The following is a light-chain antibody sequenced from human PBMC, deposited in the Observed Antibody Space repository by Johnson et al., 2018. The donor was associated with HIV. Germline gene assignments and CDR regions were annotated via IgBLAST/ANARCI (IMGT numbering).Light chain of an antibody. CDR1: SSNVGLNY. CDR2: DNN. Sequence: QSVLTQPPSVSAAPGQTVTISCSGSSSNVGLNYVSWYQQIPGTAPKLLIYDNNKRPSGIPDRFSGSKSGTSATLAIPGLPTGDEADYYCGTWDSSLRVVFGTGTKVTVL. CDR3: GTWDSSLRVV. J-gene: IGLJ1*01. V-gene: IGLV1-51*01.